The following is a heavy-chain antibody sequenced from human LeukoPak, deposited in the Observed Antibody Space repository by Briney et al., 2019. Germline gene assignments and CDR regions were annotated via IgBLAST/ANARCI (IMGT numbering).Heavy chain of an antibody. CDR2: ISFSSTYI. CDR1: GFTFSSYS. D-gene: IGHD7-27*01. Sequence: PGGSLRLSCAASGFTFSSYSVNWVRQAPGRGLEWVSSISFSSTYIYYADPVKGRFTISRDNAENSLYLQMNSLRAEDTAVYYCARGPLGNFDYWGQGTLVTVSS. CDR3: ARGPLGNFDY. V-gene: IGHV3-21*01. J-gene: IGHJ4*02.